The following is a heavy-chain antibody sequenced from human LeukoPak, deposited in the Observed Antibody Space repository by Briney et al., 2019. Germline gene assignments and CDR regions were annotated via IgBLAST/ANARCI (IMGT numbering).Heavy chain of an antibody. V-gene: IGHV5-10-1*01. D-gene: IGHD2-2*01. CDR3: ARRTVVVPAAETSYGMDV. J-gene: IGHJ6*02. CDR1: GYSFTSYW. CDR2: IDPSDSYT. Sequence: GESLKISCKGSGYSFTSYWISWVRRMPGKGLEWMGRIDPSDSYTNYSPSFQGHVTISADKSISTAYLQWSSLKASDTAMYYCARRTVVVPAAETSYGMDVWGQGTTVTVSS.